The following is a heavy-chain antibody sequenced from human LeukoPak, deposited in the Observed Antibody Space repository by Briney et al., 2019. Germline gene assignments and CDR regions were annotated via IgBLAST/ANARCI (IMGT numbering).Heavy chain of an antibody. J-gene: IGHJ4*02. D-gene: IGHD6-13*01. V-gene: IGHV3-9*01. CDR3: AKGEGAAGTFVVY. CDR1: GFTFDDYA. CDR2: INWNSESI. Sequence: PGRSLRLSCVASGFTFDDYAMHWVRQVPGKGLEWVSGINWNSESIDYLDSVKGRFTISRDNAKNSLYLQMNSLRAEDTAVYYCAKGEGAAGTFVVYWGQGTLVTVSS.